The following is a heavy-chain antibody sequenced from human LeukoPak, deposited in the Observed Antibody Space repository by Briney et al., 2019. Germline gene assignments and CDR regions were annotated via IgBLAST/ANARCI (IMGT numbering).Heavy chain of an antibody. CDR1: GYTFSSYD. Sequence: GGSLRVSCAASGYTFSSYDMSWVGQAPGKGPEGVSTISGSGGSTYYADSVKGRFTISRDNSKNTLYLQMNSLRAEDTAVYYCARSGYSSSWYGQGDAFDIWGQGTMVTVSS. CDR2: ISGSGGST. J-gene: IGHJ3*02. V-gene: IGHV3-23*01. CDR3: ARSGYSSSWYGQGDAFDI. D-gene: IGHD6-13*01.